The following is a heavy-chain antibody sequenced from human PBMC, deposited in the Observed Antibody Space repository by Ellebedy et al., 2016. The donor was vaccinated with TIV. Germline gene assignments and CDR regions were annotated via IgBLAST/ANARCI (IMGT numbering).Heavy chain of an antibody. CDR2: IGSRTSKI. CDR1: GFTFNTYS. CDR3: ARGGLVMTTVTTRPVDW. V-gene: IGHV3-48*01. J-gene: IGHJ4*02. D-gene: IGHD4-11*01. Sequence: GESLKISCAASGFTFNTYSMNWVRQAPGKGREWVSYIGSRTSKIYYADSVKGRFTISRDNSNNTLYLQMNSLRPEDTAVYYCARGGLVMTTVTTRPVDWWGQGTLVTVSS.